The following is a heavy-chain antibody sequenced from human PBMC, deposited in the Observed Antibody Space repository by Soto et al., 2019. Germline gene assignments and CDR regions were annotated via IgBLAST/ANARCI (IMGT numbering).Heavy chain of an antibody. CDR3: AKTSMRGDKYYYDF. Sequence: ASVKVSCKASGYTFTTYYIHWVRQAPGQGPEWMGWINPNTGGTHYSQGFQGRVTMTRDTSISTAYMELSSLGSDDTAVYFCAKTSMRGDKYYYDFWGQGALVTVSS. CDR1: GYTFTTYY. D-gene: IGHD2-21*02. CDR2: INPNTGGT. V-gene: IGHV1-2*02. J-gene: IGHJ4*02.